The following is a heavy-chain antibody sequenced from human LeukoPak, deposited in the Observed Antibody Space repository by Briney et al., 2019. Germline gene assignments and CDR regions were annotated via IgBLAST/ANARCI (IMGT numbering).Heavy chain of an antibody. V-gene: IGHV3-21*01. Sequence: PGGSLRLSCAASGFTFSSYSMNWVRHAPGKGLEWVSSISSSSSYIYYADSVKGRFTISRDNAKNSLYLQMNSLRAEDTAVYYCARDVAAAALFDYWGQGTLVTVSS. D-gene: IGHD6-13*01. CDR2: ISSSSSYI. CDR1: GFTFSSYS. J-gene: IGHJ4*02. CDR3: ARDVAAAALFDY.